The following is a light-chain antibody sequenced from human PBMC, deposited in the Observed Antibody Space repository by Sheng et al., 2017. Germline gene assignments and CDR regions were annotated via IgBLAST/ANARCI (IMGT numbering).Light chain of an antibody. CDR2: WAS. CDR1: ESVLYSSNNKNY. J-gene: IGKJ2*01. V-gene: IGKV4-1*01. Sequence: DIVMTQSPDSLAVSLGERATINCESSESVLYSSNNKNYLAWYQQKPGQPPKLLIYWASTRESGVPDRFSGSGSGTDFTLTISNLQAEDVAVYYCQQYYSIPHTFGQGTKLEI. CDR3: QQYYSIPHT.